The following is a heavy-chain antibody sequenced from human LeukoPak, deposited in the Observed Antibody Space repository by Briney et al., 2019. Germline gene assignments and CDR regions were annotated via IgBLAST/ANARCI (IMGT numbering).Heavy chain of an antibody. CDR2: ISGSGGST. D-gene: IGHD3-10*01. V-gene: IGHV3-23*01. CDR3: ATLWFGEFSPCDY. CDR1: GFTFSNYA. J-gene: IGHJ4*02. Sequence: GGSLRLSCAASGFTFSNYAMSWVRQAPGKGLEWVSAISGSGGSTYYADSVKGRFSISRDNSKNTLYLQMNSLRAEDTAVYYCATLWFGEFSPCDYWGQGTLVTVSS.